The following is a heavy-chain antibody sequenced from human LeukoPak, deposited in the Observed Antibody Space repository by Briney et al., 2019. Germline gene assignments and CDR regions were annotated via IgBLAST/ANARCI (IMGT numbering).Heavy chain of an antibody. J-gene: IGHJ4*02. V-gene: IGHV3-33*01. D-gene: IGHD2-15*01. CDR3: ARDRGGNTYFDC. CDR2: IWYDGSNK. CDR1: GFTFSTYG. Sequence: PGRSLRLSCAVSGFTFSTYGMHWVRQAPGKGLEWVAAIWYDGSNKYYADSVKGRFTISRDNSKNTLYLEMNSLRDEDTAVYCCARDRGGNTYFDCWGQGTLVTVSS.